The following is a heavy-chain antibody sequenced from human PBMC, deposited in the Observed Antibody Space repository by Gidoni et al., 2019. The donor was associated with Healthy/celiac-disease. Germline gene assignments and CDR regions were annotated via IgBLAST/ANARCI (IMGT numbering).Heavy chain of an antibody. V-gene: IGHV4-4*02. CDR3: ARRPHYDFWSGYSGYYFDY. D-gene: IGHD3-3*01. CDR1: GGSISSSNW. J-gene: IGHJ4*02. CDR2: IYHSGST. Sequence: QVQLQESGPGLVKPSGTLSLTCAVSGGSISSSNWWSWDRQPPGKGLEWIGEIYHSGSTNYNPSLKSRVTISVDKSKNQFSLKLSSVTAADTAVYYCARRPHYDFWSGYSGYYFDYWGQGTLVTVSS.